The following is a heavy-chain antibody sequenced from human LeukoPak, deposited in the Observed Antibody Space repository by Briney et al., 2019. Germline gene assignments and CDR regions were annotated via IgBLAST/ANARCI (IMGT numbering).Heavy chain of an antibody. CDR1: GFTFSSYW. CDR2: IKQDGSEK. V-gene: IGHV3-7*01. J-gene: IGHJ6*02. Sequence: GGSLRLSCAASGFTFSSYWMSWVRQAPGKGLEWVANIKQDGSEKYYVDSVKGRFTISRDNAKNSLYLQMNSLRAEDTAVYYCARGRRSGYYYGMDAWGQGTTVTVSS. CDR3: ARGRRSGYYYGMDA.